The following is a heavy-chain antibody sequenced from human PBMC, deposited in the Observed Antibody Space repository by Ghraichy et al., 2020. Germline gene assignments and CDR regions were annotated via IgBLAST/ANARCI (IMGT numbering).Heavy chain of an antibody. CDR1: GATFNTSA. Sequence: SVKVSCKGSGATFNTSAVYWVRQAPEQGLEWMGGIIPIFGTANYAQRFQGRVRITADESTSTAYMELSSLRSEDTAVYYCAVVSFGVVRGRPGYFYYYGMDVWGQGTTVTVSS. V-gene: IGHV1-69*13. J-gene: IGHJ6*02. CDR3: AVVSFGVVRGRPGYFYYYGMDV. CDR2: IIPIFGTA. D-gene: IGHD3-3*01.